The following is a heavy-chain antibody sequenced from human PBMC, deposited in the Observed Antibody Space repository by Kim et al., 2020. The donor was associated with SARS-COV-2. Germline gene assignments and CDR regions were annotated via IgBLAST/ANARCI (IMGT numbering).Heavy chain of an antibody. CDR1: GFTFSSYG. CDR2: IWYDGSNK. J-gene: IGHJ6*02. Sequence: GGSLRLSCAASGFTFSSYGMHWVRQAPGKGLEWVAVIWYDGSNKYYADSVKGRFTISRDNSKNTLYLQMNSLRAEDTAVYYCAREKLKDSSSWYLRYYYYGMDVWGQGTTVTVSS. CDR3: AREKLKDSSSWYLRYYYYGMDV. D-gene: IGHD6-13*01. V-gene: IGHV3-33*01.